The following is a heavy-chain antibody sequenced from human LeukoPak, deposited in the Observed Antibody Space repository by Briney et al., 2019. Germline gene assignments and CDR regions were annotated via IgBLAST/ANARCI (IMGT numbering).Heavy chain of an antibody. CDR2: VSGSGTA. CDR3: ARGNELTKTSGHYSSDY. J-gene: IGHJ4*02. Sequence: SETLSLTCTVSTGSMNTFFWTWVRQPAGKGLEWIGRVSGSGTAYHNPSLGSRVSISLDTSNNQLFLKVFSVTAADTAVYYCARGNELTKTSGHYSSDYWSQGVLVSVSS. CDR1: TGSMNTFF. V-gene: IGHV4-4*07. D-gene: IGHD2-21*01.